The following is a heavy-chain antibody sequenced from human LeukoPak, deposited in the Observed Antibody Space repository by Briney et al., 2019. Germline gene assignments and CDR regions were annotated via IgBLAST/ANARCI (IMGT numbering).Heavy chain of an antibody. D-gene: IGHD6-19*01. J-gene: IGHJ4*02. Sequence: GGSLRLSCAASGFTFSTYWMHWVRQAPGKGLLWVSRINSDGSTTYYADSVKGRFTISRDNSKNTLYLQMSSLRPEDTAVYYCAKGSAVAGVAEYWGQGSLVTVSS. CDR1: GFTFSTYW. CDR3: AKGSAVAGVAEY. CDR2: INSDGSTT. V-gene: IGHV3-74*01.